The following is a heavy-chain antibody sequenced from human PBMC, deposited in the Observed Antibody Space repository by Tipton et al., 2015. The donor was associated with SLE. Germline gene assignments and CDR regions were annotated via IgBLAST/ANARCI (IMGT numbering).Heavy chain of an antibody. V-gene: IGHV4-59*08. CDR3: ARQRDLDAFDI. CDR1: GASFSGYY. Sequence: TCTVSGASFSGYYWSWIRQPPGKGLEWIGYLSDIGRTNYKSSLRSRVTISVDTSRNLLSLKVTSVTAADTAVYYCARQRDLDAFDIWGRGTMVIVSS. CDR2: LSDIGRT. J-gene: IGHJ3*02.